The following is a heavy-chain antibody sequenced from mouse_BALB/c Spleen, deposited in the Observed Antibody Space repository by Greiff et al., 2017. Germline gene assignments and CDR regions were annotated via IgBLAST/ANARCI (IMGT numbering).Heavy chain of an antibody. D-gene: IGHD2-1*01. J-gene: IGHJ4*01. Sequence: EVKLMESGGGLVKPGGSLKLSCAASGFTFSSYPMSWVRQTPEKRLEWVATISSGGSYTYYPDSVKGRFTISRDNAKNTLYLQMSSLKSEDTAMYYCTRDLDGNYDYAMDYWGQGTSVTVSS. CDR1: GFTFSSYP. V-gene: IGHV5-6-4*01. CDR3: TRDLDGNYDYAMDY. CDR2: ISSGGSYT.